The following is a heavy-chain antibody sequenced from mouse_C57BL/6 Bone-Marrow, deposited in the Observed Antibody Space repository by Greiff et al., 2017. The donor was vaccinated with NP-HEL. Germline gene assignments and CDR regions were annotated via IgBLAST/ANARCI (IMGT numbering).Heavy chain of an antibody. J-gene: IGHJ4*01. CDR2: IDPSDSYT. Sequence: QVQLQQPGAELVKPGASVKLSCKASGYTFTSYWMQWVKQRPGQGLEWIGEIDPSDSYTNYNQKFKGKATLTVDTSSRTAYMQLSSLTSEDSAVYYCASQTGRRYAMDYWGQGTSVTVSS. CDR1: GYTFTSYW. D-gene: IGHD4-1*01. V-gene: IGHV1-50*01. CDR3: ASQTGRRYAMDY.